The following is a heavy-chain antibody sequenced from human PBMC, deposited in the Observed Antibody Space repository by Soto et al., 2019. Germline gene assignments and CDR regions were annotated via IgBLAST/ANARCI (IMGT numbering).Heavy chain of an antibody. Sequence: SESLALTCTVCAGAMSKVYWSCIRQSPGKRLEWIGFIFHSGKAKYNPSIKSRVTISIDTSKSQFSLSLDSVTAADTAVYFCARAHAPTLPFDYWGLGTLVTVS. CDR3: ARAHAPTLPFDY. J-gene: IGHJ4*01. CDR1: AGAMSKVY. D-gene: IGHD2-15*01. CDR2: IFHSGKA. V-gene: IGHV4-59*01.